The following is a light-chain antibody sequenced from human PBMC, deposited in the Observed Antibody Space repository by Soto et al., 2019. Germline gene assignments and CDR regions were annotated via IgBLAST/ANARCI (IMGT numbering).Light chain of an antibody. J-gene: IGLJ7*01. V-gene: IGLV2-8*01. CDR2: EVS. Sequence: QSVLTQPPSASGSPGQSVTISCTGASSDVGGYNYVSWYQQHPGKAPKLMIYEVSKRPSGVPERFSGSKSGNTASLNVSGLQAEDEADYYCSSYAGSNYVFGSGTQLTVL. CDR1: SSDVGGYNY. CDR3: SSYAGSNYV.